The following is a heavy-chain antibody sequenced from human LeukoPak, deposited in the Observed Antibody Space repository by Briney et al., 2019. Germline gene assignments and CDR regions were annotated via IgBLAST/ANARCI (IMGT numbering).Heavy chain of an antibody. CDR2: ISSSSSYI. D-gene: IGHD3-3*01. Sequence: GGSLRLSCAASGFTFSSYSMNWVRQAPGKGLEWVSSISSSSSYIYYADSVKGRFTISRDNAKNSLYLQMNSLRAEDPAVYYCARAEVFGVGLDAFDIWGQGTMVTVSS. J-gene: IGHJ3*02. CDR3: ARAEVFGVGLDAFDI. V-gene: IGHV3-21*01. CDR1: GFTFSSYS.